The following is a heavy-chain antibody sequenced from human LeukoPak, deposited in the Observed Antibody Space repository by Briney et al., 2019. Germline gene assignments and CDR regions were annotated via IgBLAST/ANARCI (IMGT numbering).Heavy chain of an antibody. D-gene: IGHD6-6*01. Sequence: PEASVKVSCKASGGTFSSYAISWVRQAPGQGLEWMGGIIPIFGTANYAQKFQGRVTITTDESTSTAYMELSSLRSADTAVYYCARVPRYSSSSSYMDVWGKGTTVTVSS. CDR1: GGTFSSYA. CDR2: IIPIFGTA. CDR3: ARVPRYSSSSSYMDV. J-gene: IGHJ6*03. V-gene: IGHV1-69*05.